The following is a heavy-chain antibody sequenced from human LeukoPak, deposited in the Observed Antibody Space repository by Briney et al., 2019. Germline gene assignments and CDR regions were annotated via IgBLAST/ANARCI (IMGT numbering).Heavy chain of an antibody. Sequence: SETLSLTCTVSGYSISSGYYWGWIRQPPGKGLEWIGSIYHSGSTYYNPSLKSRVTISVDTSKNQFSLKLSSVTAADTAVYYCARGYYDFWSGHSSYMDVWGKGTTVTVSS. CDR1: GYSISSGYY. D-gene: IGHD3-3*01. J-gene: IGHJ6*03. CDR2: IYHSGST. CDR3: ARGYYDFWSGHSSYMDV. V-gene: IGHV4-38-2*02.